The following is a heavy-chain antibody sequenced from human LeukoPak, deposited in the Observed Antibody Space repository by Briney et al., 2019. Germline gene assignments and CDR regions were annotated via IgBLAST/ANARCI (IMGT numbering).Heavy chain of an antibody. CDR3: AKGKWELLISYYFDY. V-gene: IGHV3-23*01. CDR2: IRGSGTGT. D-gene: IGHD1-26*01. Sequence: GGSLRLSCAASGFTFGSYAMTWVRQAPGKGLEWVSAIRGSGTGTNYGDSVKGRFTISRHNSKNTLYLQMNSLRAEDTAVYYCAKGKWELLISYYFDYWGQGTLVTVSS. J-gene: IGHJ4*02. CDR1: GFTFGSYA.